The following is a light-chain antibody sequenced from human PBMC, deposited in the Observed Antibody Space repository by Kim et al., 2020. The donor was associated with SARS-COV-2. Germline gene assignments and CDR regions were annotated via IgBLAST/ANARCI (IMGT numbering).Light chain of an antibody. CDR2: GAS. Sequence: SPGERATLSCRASQSVSSSYLAWYQQKPGQAPRLLIYGASSRATGIPDRFSGSGSGTDFTLTISRLEPEDFAVYYCQQYGSSPPYTLGQGTKLEIK. V-gene: IGKV3-20*01. CDR1: QSVSSSY. J-gene: IGKJ2*01. CDR3: QQYGSSPPYT.